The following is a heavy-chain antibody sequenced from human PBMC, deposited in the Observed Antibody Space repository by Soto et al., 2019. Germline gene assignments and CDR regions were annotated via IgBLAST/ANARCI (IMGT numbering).Heavy chain of an antibody. CDR3: ARLQLASGWYSEDY. CDR2: MNPNSGNT. D-gene: IGHD6-19*01. J-gene: IGHJ4*02. V-gene: IGHV1-8*01. Sequence: QVQLVQSGAEVKKPGASVKVSCKASGYTFTSYDINWVRQATGQGLEWMGWMNPNSGNTGYAQKFQGRVTMTRNTSISTAYMEGSRLRSEDTAVYYCARLQLASGWYSEDYWGQGTLVTFSS. CDR1: GYTFTSYD.